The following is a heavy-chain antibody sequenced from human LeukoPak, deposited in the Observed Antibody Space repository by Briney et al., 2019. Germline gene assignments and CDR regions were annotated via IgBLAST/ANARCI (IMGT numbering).Heavy chain of an antibody. D-gene: IGHD2-2*01. V-gene: IGHV1-3*01. Sequence: ASVKVSCKASGYTFTSYAIHWVRQAPGQRPEWMGWINVGNGYTKNSQKFQGRVTITRDASASTVYMELSSLRSEDTAVYYCARGAGSVVEAITWFDPWGQGAVVTVSS. J-gene: IGHJ5*02. CDR1: GYTFTSYA. CDR2: INVGNGYT. CDR3: ARGAGSVVEAITWFDP.